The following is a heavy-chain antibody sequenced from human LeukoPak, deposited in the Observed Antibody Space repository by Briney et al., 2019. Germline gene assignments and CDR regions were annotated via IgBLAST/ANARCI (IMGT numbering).Heavy chain of an antibody. CDR3: ARSLGIAMPGHYYGMDV. Sequence: ASVKVSCKASGYTFTSYGINWVRQAPGQGPEWMGWISAYNGNTNYAQKLQGRVTMTTDTSTSTAYMELRSLRSDDTAVYYCARSLGIAMPGHYYGMDVWGQGTTVTVSS. CDR2: ISAYNGNT. J-gene: IGHJ6*02. CDR1: GYTFTSYG. V-gene: IGHV1-18*01. D-gene: IGHD6-19*01.